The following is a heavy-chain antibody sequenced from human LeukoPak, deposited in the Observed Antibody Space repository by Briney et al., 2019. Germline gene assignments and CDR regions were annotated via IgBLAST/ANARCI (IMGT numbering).Heavy chain of an antibody. D-gene: IGHD4-17*01. V-gene: IGHV2-5*01. J-gene: IGHJ4*02. CDR2: IYWNDDK. CDR3: AHSSEAGDYFHFDY. CDR1: GFSLSTSGVG. Sequence: SGPTLVNPTQTLTLTCTFSGFSLSTSGVGVGWIRQPPGKALEWLALIYWNDDKRYSPSLKSRLTITKDTFKNQVVLTMTNMDPVDTATYYCAHSSEAGDYFHFDYWGQGTLVTVSS.